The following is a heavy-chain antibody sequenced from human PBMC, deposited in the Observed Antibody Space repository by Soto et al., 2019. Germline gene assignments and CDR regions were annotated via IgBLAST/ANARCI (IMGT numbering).Heavy chain of an antibody. J-gene: IGHJ5*02. V-gene: IGHV3-21*01. CDR2: ISSSSSYI. Sequence: EVQLVESGGGLVKPGGSLRLSCAASGFTFSSYSMNWVRQAPGKGLEWVSSISSSSSYIYYADSVKGRFTISRDNAKNSLYLQMNSLRAEDTAGYYCATIPNGWFDPWGQGTLVTVSS. CDR1: GFTFSSYS. D-gene: IGHD7-27*01. CDR3: ATIPNGWFDP.